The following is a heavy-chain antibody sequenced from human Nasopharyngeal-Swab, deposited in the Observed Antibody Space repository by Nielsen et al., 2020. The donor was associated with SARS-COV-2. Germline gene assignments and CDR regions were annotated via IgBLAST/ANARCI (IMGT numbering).Heavy chain of an antibody. V-gene: IGHV3-23*03. CDR2: IYSGGSST. D-gene: IGHD3/OR15-3a*01. J-gene: IGHJ3*02. Sequence: WIRQPPGKGLEWVSVIYSGGSSTYYADSVKGRFTISRDNSKNTLYLQMNSLRAEDTAVYYCARGFLDDASDIWGQGTMVTVSS. CDR3: ARGFLDDASDI.